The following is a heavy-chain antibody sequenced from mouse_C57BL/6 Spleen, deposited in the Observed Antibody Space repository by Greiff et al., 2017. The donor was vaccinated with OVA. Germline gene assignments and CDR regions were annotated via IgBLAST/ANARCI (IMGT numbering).Heavy chain of an antibody. V-gene: IGHV3-1*01. J-gene: IGHJ3*01. CDR1: GYSITSGYD. CDR2: ISYSGST. Sequence: DVKLVESGPGMVKPSQSLSLTCTVTGYSITSGYDWHWIRHFPGNKLEWMGYISYSGSTNYNPSLKSRISITHDTSKHHFFLKLNSVTTEDTATYYCARGGAQATWFAYWGQGTLVTVSA. CDR3: ARGGAQATWFAY. D-gene: IGHD3-2*02.